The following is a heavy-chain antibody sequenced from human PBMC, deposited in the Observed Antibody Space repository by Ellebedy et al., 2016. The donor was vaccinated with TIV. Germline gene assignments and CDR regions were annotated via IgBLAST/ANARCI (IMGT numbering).Heavy chain of an antibody. CDR3: ARDPRIVVPAAMDY. J-gene: IGHJ4*02. Sequence: GESLKISCAASGFTFNHYGMHWVRPAPGKVLEWVAVIWYAGSPKFYADSVKGRFTISRDNSKGTLALQMNSLRAEDTAIYFCARDPRIVVPAAMDYWGQGTRVTVS. CDR1: GFTFNHYG. D-gene: IGHD2-2*01. V-gene: IGHV3-33*01. CDR2: IWYAGSPK.